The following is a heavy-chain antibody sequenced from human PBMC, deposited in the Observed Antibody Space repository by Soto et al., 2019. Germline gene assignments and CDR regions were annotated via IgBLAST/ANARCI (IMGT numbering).Heavy chain of an antibody. CDR2: IYSGGST. V-gene: IGHV3-66*01. J-gene: IGHJ6*03. CDR3: ARDRPPPGFLEWLPAVGLVGDRGDMDV. D-gene: IGHD3-3*01. Sequence: GGSLRLSCAASGFTVSSNYMSWVRQAPGKGLEWVSVIYSGGSTYYADSVKGRFTISRDNSKKTLYLQMNSLRAEDTAVYYCARDRPPPGFLEWLPAVGLVGDRGDMDVWGKGTTVTVSS. CDR1: GFTVSSNY.